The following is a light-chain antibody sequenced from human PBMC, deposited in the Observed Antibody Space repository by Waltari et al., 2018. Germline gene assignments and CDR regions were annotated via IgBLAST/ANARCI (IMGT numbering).Light chain of an antibody. J-gene: IGKJ2*01. Sequence: EIVMTQSTATLSVSQGERATLSCRASQSVSRNLAWYQQKPGQAPRLLIFGASTRATGIPDRFSGNGSGTDFTLTISSLQSEDFAVYYCQQYDNWPPYTFGQGTKLEIK. CDR1: QSVSRN. V-gene: IGKV3-15*01. CDR2: GAS. CDR3: QQYDNWPPYT.